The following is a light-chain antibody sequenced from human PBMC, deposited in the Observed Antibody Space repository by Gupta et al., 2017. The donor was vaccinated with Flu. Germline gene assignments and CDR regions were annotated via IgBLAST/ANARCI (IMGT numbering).Light chain of an antibody. CDR2: GVT. V-gene: IGLV2-14*01. Sequence: QSALTQPASVSGSPGQSITISCTGTSSDIGSYNYVSWYQQHPGKAPKLLIYGVTKRPAGVSDRFSGSKSGDTASLTISGRQAEDEADYYCSSCTSSNTVVFGGGTKLTVL. CDR3: SSCTSSNTVV. CDR1: SSDIGSYNY. J-gene: IGLJ2*01.